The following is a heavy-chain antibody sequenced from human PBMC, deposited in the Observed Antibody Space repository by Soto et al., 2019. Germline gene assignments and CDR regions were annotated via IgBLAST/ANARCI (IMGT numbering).Heavy chain of an antibody. CDR3: ARDIIVGGYYWSVKPSYYYYGLDV. J-gene: IGHJ6*02. Sequence: GGSLRLSCTASGFTFGDYAMSWFRQAPGKGLEWVGFIRSKAYGGTTEYAASVKGRFTISRDDSKSIAYLQMNSLKTEDTAVYYCARDIIVGGYYWSVKPSYYYYGLDVWGQGTTVTVSS. CDR1: GFTFGDYA. V-gene: IGHV3-49*03. CDR2: IRSKAYGGTT. D-gene: IGHD3-22*01.